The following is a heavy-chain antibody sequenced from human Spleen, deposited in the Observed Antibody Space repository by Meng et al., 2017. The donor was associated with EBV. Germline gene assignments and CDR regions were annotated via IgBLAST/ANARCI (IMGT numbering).Heavy chain of an antibody. CDR3: AHTAYDVRSGYSNFDF. D-gene: IGHD3-3*01. Sequence: QVTLNGSGPKFGKPTQTLTLTWNFSVFSLSTSGVVVGWTRQPPGKAPEWLALIYCDDDKRYSPSLKGRLAITKDTAKNQVVLTMTNMDLVDTGTYYCAHTAYDVRSGYSNFDFWGQGTLVTVSS. J-gene: IGHJ4*02. CDR2: IYCDDDK. V-gene: IGHV2-5*02. CDR1: VFSLSTSGVV.